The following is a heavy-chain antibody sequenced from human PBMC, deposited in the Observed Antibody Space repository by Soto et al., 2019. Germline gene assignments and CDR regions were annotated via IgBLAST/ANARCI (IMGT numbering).Heavy chain of an antibody. Sequence: LRLSCAASGFTFSSYSMNWVRQAPGKGLEWVSYISSSSSTIYYADSVKGRFTISRDNAKNSLYLQMNSLRDEDTAVYYCARDNIAVAGNWFDPCGQGTLVTVSS. D-gene: IGHD6-19*01. V-gene: IGHV3-48*02. CDR3: ARDNIAVAGNWFDP. CDR1: GFTFSSYS. CDR2: ISSSSSTI. J-gene: IGHJ5*02.